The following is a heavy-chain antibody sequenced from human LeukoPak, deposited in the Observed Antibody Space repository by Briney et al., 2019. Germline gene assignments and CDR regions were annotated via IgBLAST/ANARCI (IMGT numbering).Heavy chain of an antibody. CDR1: GFTFSSYS. V-gene: IGHV3-48*04. Sequence: GGSLRLSCAASGFTFSSYSMNWVRQAPGKGLEWVSYISSSSSTIYYADSVKGRFTISRDNAKNSLYLQMNSLRAEDAAVYYCAREGTVTTDYWGQGTLVTVSS. CDR3: AREGTVTTDY. D-gene: IGHD4-17*01. J-gene: IGHJ4*02. CDR2: ISSSSSTI.